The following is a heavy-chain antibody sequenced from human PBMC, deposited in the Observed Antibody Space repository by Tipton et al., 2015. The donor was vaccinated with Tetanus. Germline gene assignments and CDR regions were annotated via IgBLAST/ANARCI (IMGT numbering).Heavy chain of an antibody. Sequence: VQLVQSGGKVKKPGESLKISCKGSGYIFTNYWIGWVRQKPGKGLEWMGIIYPGDSDTRYSPSFQGQVTISVDKSINTAYLQWSSLKASDTSMFYCARAHCSDGVCNFDFWGQGALVTVAS. CDR1: GYIFTNYW. CDR2: IYPGDSDT. V-gene: IGHV5-51*01. D-gene: IGHD2-15*01. CDR3: ARAHCSDGVCNFDF. J-gene: IGHJ4*02.